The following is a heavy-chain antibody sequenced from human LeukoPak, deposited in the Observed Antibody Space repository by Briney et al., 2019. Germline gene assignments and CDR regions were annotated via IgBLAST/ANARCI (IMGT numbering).Heavy chain of an antibody. Sequence: GGSLTVSCAASGFTLNNYAMSWVRQAPGRGVNWVSLISGSGWTTYYADSVKGRFTISRDNFKNTLYLQMNSLRAEDTAVYYCARGAPSGYYDILTGYPDYYGMDVWGQGTTVTVSS. CDR1: GFTLNNYA. V-gene: IGHV3-23*01. D-gene: IGHD3-9*01. CDR2: ISGSGWTT. CDR3: ARGAPSGYYDILTGYPDYYGMDV. J-gene: IGHJ6*02.